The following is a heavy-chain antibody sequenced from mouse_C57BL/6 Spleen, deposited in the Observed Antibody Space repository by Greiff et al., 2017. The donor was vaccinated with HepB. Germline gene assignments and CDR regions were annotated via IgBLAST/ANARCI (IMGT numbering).Heavy chain of an antibody. CDR3: ARERVTTVRGDYFDY. Sequence: VQLQQSGAELVKPGASVKLSCKASGYTFTSYWMHWVKQRPGQGLEWIGMIHPNSGSTNYNEKFKSKATLTVDKSSSTAYMQLSSLTSEDSAVYYCARERVTTVRGDYFDYWGQGTTLTVSS. V-gene: IGHV1-64*01. CDR1: GYTFTSYW. D-gene: IGHD1-1*01. CDR2: IHPNSGST. J-gene: IGHJ2*01.